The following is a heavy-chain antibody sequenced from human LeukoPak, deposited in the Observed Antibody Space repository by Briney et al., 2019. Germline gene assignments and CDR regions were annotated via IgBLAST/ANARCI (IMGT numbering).Heavy chain of an antibody. J-gene: IGHJ3*02. CDR1: GGTFSSYA. D-gene: IGHD4-23*01. V-gene: IGHV1-69*05. CDR2: IIPIFGTA. Sequence: GASVKVSCKASGGTFSSYAISWVRQAPGQGLEWMGRIIPIFGTANYAQKFQGRVTITTGESTSTAYMELSSLRSEDTAVYYCARDYGGNSGPSHAFDIWGQGTMVTVSS. CDR3: ARDYGGNSGPSHAFDI.